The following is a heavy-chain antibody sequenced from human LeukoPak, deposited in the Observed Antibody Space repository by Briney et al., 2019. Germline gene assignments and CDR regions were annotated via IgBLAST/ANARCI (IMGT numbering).Heavy chain of an antibody. V-gene: IGHV3-11*03. CDR1: GCTFSLYY. D-gene: IGHD1-1*01. CDR2: ISDSSTYT. J-gene: IGHJ3*02. Sequence: PGGSLRLSCAASGCTFSLYYMNWIRQAPGKGLEWLSYISDSSTYTNYADSVKGRFTISRDNAKNSLYLQMNSLRAEDTAVYYCARSTLAPDAFDIWGQGTMVTVSS. CDR3: ARSTLAPDAFDI.